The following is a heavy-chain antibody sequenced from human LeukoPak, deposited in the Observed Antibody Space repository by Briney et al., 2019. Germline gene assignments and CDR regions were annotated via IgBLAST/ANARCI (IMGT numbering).Heavy chain of an antibody. Sequence: SETLSLTCTVSGGSISSSSYYWGWLRQPPGKGLEWIGYIYYSGSTNYNPSLKSRVTISVDTSKNQFSLKLSSVTAADTAVYYCARGAEEQQLAFDYWGQGTLVTVSS. V-gene: IGHV4-61*05. CDR3: ARGAEEQQLAFDY. CDR1: GGSISSSSYY. J-gene: IGHJ4*02. D-gene: IGHD6-13*01. CDR2: IYYSGST.